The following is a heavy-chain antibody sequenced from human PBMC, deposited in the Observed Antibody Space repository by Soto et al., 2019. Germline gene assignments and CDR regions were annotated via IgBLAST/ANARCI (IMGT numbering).Heavy chain of an antibody. CDR2: IILFYGTP. Sequence: QVQLVQSGPEVKKPGSSVKVPCKASGDTFSTYLMSWVRQAPGQGLEWMGGIILFYGTPNYAQKFLGRVTITADESTRTTYMEVSSLRSEDTALYYCARSKVVAASDSYYYSMDAWGQGTTVTVSS. D-gene: IGHD2-15*01. J-gene: IGHJ6*02. CDR1: GDTFSTYL. CDR3: ARSKVVAASDSYYYSMDA. V-gene: IGHV1-69*12.